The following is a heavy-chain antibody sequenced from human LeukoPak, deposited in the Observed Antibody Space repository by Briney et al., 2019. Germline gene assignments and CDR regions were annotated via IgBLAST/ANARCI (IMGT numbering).Heavy chain of an antibody. D-gene: IGHD2-15*01. CDR3: ARDRYCSGGSCYGWFDP. Sequence: GGSLRLSCAASGFTFSDYYMSWIRQAPGKGLEWVSYISSSSSYTKYADSVKGRFTISRDNAKSSLYLQMNSLRAEDTAVYHCARDRYCSGGSCYGWFDPWGQGTLVTVSS. V-gene: IGHV3-11*06. J-gene: IGHJ5*02. CDR1: GFTFSDYY. CDR2: ISSSSSYT.